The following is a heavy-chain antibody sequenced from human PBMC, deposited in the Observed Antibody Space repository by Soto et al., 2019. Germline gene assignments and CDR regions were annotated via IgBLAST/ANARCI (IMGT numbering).Heavy chain of an antibody. CDR1: GGTPSNSA. V-gene: IGHV1-69*13. J-gene: IGHJ3*01. D-gene: IGHD1-7*01. Sequence: SVKVSCKASGGTPSNSAISWVRQAPGQGLEWMGGITPIFGTANYAQKFQGRVTLTADESTSTAYMELSGLRSEDTAVYYCARELGYNWNYDVWGQGTMVTVSS. CDR3: ARELGYNWNYDV. CDR2: ITPIFGTA.